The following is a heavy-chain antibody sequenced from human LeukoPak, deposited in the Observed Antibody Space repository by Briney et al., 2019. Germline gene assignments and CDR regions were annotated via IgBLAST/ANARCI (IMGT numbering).Heavy chain of an antibody. CDR2: INHSGST. CDR1: GGSISSYY. V-gene: IGHV4-34*01. Sequence: PSETLSLTCTVSGGSISSYYWSWIRQPPGKGLEWIGEINHSGSTNYNPSLKSRVTISVDTSKNQFSLKLSSVTAADTAVYYCARVVEGYWGQGTLVTVSS. CDR3: ARVVEGY. J-gene: IGHJ4*02.